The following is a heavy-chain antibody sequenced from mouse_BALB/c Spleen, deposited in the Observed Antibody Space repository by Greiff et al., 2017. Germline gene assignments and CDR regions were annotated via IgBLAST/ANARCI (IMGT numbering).Heavy chain of an antibody. CDR1: GFTFSSYG. D-gene: IGHD1-1*01. CDR2: INSNGGST. CDR3: ARDIYYGSSYWYFDV. Sequence: EVMLVESGGGLVQPGGSLKLSCAASGFTFSSYGMSWVRQTPDKRLELVATINSNGGSTYYPDSVKGRFTISRDNAKNTLYLQMSSLKSEDTAMYYCARDIYYGSSYWYFDVWGAGTTVTVSS. V-gene: IGHV5-6-3*01. J-gene: IGHJ1*01.